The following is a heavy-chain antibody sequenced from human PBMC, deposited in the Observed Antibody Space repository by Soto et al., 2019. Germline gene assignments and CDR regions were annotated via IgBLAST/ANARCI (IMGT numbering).Heavy chain of an antibody. D-gene: IGHD3-10*02. CDR3: AKDVRGGHLDY. CDR1: GFTFSSYG. CDR2: ISYDGSNK. Sequence: GGSLRLSCAASGFTFSSYGMHWVRQAPGKGLEWVAVISYDGSNKYYADSVKGRFTISRDNSKNTLYLQMNSLRAEDTAVYYCAKDVRGGHLDYWGQGTLVTVSS. J-gene: IGHJ4*02. V-gene: IGHV3-30*18.